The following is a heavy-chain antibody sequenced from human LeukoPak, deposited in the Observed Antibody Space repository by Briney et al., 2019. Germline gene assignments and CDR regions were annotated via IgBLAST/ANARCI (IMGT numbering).Heavy chain of an antibody. J-gene: IGHJ6*03. V-gene: IGHV1-2*02. CDR2: INPNSGGT. Sequence: ASVKVSCKASGATFNNYVITWVRQAPGQGLEWMGWINPNSGGTNYAQKFQGRVTMTRDTSISTAYMELSRLRSDDTAVYYCARDLGYSYGVYYYYYYMDVWGKGTTVTVSS. D-gene: IGHD5-18*01. CDR3: ARDLGYSYGVYYYYYYMDV. CDR1: GATFNNYV.